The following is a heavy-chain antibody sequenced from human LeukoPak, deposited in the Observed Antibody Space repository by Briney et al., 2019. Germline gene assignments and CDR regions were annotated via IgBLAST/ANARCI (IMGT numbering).Heavy chain of an antibody. J-gene: IGHJ3*02. V-gene: IGHV4-61*02. Sequence: SQTLSLTCTVSGGSISSGSYYWSWIRQPAGKGLEWIGRIYTSGSTNYNPSLKSRVTISVDTSKNQFSLKLSSVTAADTAVYYCASTYYDFWSGYVEGGAFDIWGQGTMVTVSS. D-gene: IGHD3-3*01. CDR3: ASTYYDFWSGYVEGGAFDI. CDR1: GGSISSGSYY. CDR2: IYTSGST.